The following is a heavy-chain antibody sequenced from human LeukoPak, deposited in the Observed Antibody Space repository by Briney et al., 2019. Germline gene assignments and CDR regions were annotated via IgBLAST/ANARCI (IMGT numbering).Heavy chain of an antibody. D-gene: IGHD6-6*01. CDR1: GRTFTGHY. J-gene: IGHJ4*02. V-gene: IGHV1-2*06. CDR3: ARGGDWYSSSCAFDY. CDR2: IDPNSGGT. Sequence: GASVKVSCRASGRTFTGHYIHWVRQAPGQGLEWMGRIDPNSGGTNYAQKFQGRVTITADESTSTAYMELSSLRSEDTAVYYCARGGDWYSSSCAFDYWGQGTLVTVSS.